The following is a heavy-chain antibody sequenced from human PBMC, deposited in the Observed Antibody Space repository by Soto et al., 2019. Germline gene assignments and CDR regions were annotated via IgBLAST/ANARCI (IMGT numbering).Heavy chain of an antibody. Sequence: GASVKVSCKASCYTFTRYGISWVRQAPGQGLEWMGWINPNSGDTNYAQKFQGWVTMTRDTSISTAYMELSRLRSDDTAVYYCASSRRYYYDSSGLDAFDVWGQGTMVTVSS. CDR3: ASSRRYYYDSSGLDAFDV. D-gene: IGHD3-22*01. J-gene: IGHJ3*01. V-gene: IGHV1-2*04. CDR1: CYTFTRYG. CDR2: INPNSGDT.